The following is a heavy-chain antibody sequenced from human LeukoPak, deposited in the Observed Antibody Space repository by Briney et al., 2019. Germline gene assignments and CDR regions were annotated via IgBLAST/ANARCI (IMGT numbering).Heavy chain of an antibody. V-gene: IGHV4-59*01. J-gene: IGHJ4*02. CDR1: GGSISSYY. CDR2: IYYSGST. CDR3: ARLSLDIAVAGPPL. D-gene: IGHD6-19*01. Sequence: SETLSLTCTVSGGSISSYYWSWIRQPPGKGLEWIGYIYYSGSTNYNPSLKSRVTISVDTSKNQFSLKLSSVTAADMAVYYCARLSLDIAVAGPPLWGQGTLVTVSS.